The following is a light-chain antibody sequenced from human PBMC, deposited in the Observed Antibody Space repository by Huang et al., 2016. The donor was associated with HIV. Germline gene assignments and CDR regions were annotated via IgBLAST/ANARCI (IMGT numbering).Light chain of an antibody. Sequence: IVMTQSPVTLSVSPGERATLSCRASAGVSNNVAWYQQRPGQTPRLLIHGASTRHTGVPAKFSGRGSGTEFTLNITNLQPEDSAVYYCQHYNNWPPWTFGPGTQVEI. CDR2: GAS. CDR1: AGVSNN. CDR3: QHYNNWPPWT. J-gene: IGKJ1*01. V-gene: IGKV3D-15*01.